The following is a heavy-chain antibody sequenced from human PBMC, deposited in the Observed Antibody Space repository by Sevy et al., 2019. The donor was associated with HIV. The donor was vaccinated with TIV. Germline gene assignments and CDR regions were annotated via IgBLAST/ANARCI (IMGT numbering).Heavy chain of an antibody. CDR3: ARGYCVSTTCSGSS. J-gene: IGHJ5*02. CDR1: GFTFSSYS. D-gene: IGHD2-2*01. V-gene: IGHV3-48*01. Sequence: GGSLRLSCAASGFTFSSYSMNWVRQAPGKGLEWVSHIGSSSSSIYYADSVKGRFTISRDNAKNSLYLQMNSLRAEDTAVYYCARGYCVSTTCSGSSWGQGTLVTVSS. CDR2: IGSSSSSI.